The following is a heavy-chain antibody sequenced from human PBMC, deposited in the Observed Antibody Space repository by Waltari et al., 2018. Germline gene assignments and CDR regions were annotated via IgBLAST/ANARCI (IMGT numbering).Heavy chain of an antibody. D-gene: IGHD4-17*01. CDR3: ASWKHRDYGEFYFDY. CDR2: IYYRWST. CDR1: GGSISSYY. Sequence: QVQLQESGPGLVKPSETLSLTCTVSGGSISSYYWSWIRQPPGKGLEWIGYIYYRWSTNYNPSLKSRVTISVDTSKNQFSLKLSSVTAADTAVYYCASWKHRDYGEFYFDYWGQGTLVTVSS. J-gene: IGHJ4*02. V-gene: IGHV4-59*01.